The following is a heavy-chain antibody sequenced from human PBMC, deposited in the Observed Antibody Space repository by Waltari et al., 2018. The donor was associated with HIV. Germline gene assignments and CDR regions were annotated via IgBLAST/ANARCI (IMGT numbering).Heavy chain of an antibody. CDR2: ISWNSGSI. CDR3: AKDRVQGWKRYYFDY. CDR1: GFTFDDYA. Sequence: EVQLVESGGGLVQPGRSLRLSCAASGFTFDDYAMHWVRQAPGKGLEWVSGISWNSGSIGYADSVKGRFTISRDNAKNSLYLQMNSLRAEDTALYYCAKDRVQGWKRYYFDYWGQGTLVTVSS. D-gene: IGHD1-1*01. J-gene: IGHJ4*02. V-gene: IGHV3-9*01.